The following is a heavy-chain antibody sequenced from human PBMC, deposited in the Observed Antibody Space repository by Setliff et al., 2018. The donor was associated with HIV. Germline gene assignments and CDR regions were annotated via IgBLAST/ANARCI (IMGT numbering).Heavy chain of an antibody. CDR1: GGSFSGYY. V-gene: IGHV4-34*01. D-gene: IGHD3-3*01. CDR2: INHSGST. CDR3: ARGPDFWSAHPYSYYYMDV. J-gene: IGHJ6*03. Sequence: SETLSLTCAVYGGSFSGYYWSRIRQPPGKGLEWIGEINHSGSTNYNPSLTSRVTISVDTSKNQFSLKLNSVTAADTAVYFCARGPDFWSAHPYSYYYMDVWGKGTTVTVSS.